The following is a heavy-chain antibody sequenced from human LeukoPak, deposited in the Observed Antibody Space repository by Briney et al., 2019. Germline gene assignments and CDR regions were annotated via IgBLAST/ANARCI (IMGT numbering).Heavy chain of an antibody. CDR1: GFTFSSYS. Sequence: GGSLRLSCAASGFTFSSYSMNWVRQAPGKGLEWVSYISSSSSTIYYADSVKGRFTISRDNSKNTLYLQMNSLRAEDTAVYYCARDADYYDSSGYYDIGYYFDYWGQGTLVTVSS. CDR2: ISSSSSTI. D-gene: IGHD3-22*01. CDR3: ARDADYYDSSGYYDIGYYFDY. V-gene: IGHV3-48*01. J-gene: IGHJ4*02.